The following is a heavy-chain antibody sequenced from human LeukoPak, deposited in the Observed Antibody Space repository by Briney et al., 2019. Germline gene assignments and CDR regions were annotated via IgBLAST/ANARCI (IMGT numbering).Heavy chain of an antibody. Sequence: GGSLRLSCAASGFTFSNAWMSWVRQAPGKGLEWVGRIKSKTDGGTTDYAAPVKGRFTISRDDSKNTLYLQMNSLKTEDTAVYYCTTDRASDYYDSSGYYSWLYNWFDPWGQGTLVTVSS. CDR2: IKSKTDGGTT. J-gene: IGHJ5*02. V-gene: IGHV3-15*01. D-gene: IGHD3-22*01. CDR3: TTDRASDYYDSSGYYSWLYNWFDP. CDR1: GFTFSNAW.